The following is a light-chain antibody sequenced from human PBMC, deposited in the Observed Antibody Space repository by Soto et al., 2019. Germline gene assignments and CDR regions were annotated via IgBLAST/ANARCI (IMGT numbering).Light chain of an antibody. J-gene: IGKJ5*01. CDR2: DAS. V-gene: IGKV1-33*01. CDR3: QQYDSLPIT. Sequence: DIQLTQSPSSLPASVGGRVPINCQASQDISNYLNWYQQKPGKAPDVMINDASNLEMGVPSRFSGVGSGTDFTFTISSLQPEDIATYFCQQYDSLPITLGQGTRLEI. CDR1: QDISNY.